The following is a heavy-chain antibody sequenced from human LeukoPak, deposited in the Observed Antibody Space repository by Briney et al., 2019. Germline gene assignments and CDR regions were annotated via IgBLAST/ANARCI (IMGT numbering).Heavy chain of an antibody. D-gene: IGHD1-26*01. CDR3: ARERWELLHYFDY. CDR1: GFTFSSYA. CDR2: ISYDGSNK. V-gene: IGHV3-30-3*01. Sequence: GESLRLSCAASGFTFSSYAMHWVRQAPGKGLEWVAVISYDGSNKYYADSVKGRFTISRDNSKNTLYLQMNSLRAEDTAVYYCARERWELLHYFDYWGQGTLVTVSS. J-gene: IGHJ4*02.